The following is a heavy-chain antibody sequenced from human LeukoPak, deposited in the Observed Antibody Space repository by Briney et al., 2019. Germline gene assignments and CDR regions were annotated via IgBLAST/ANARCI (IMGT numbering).Heavy chain of an antibody. D-gene: IGHD2-8*01. Sequence: PSETLSLTCAVYGGSFSGYYWSWIRQPPGKGLEWIGEINHSGSTNYNPSLKSRVTISVDTSKNQFSLKLSSVTAADTAVYYCARNSRVYATSYYYYYYMDVGGKGTTVTVSS. J-gene: IGHJ6*03. CDR1: GGSFSGYY. CDR3: ARNSRVYATSYYYYYYMDV. CDR2: INHSGST. V-gene: IGHV4-34*01.